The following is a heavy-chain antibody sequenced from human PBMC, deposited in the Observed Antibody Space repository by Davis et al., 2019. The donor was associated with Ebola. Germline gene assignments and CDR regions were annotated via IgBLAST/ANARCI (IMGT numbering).Heavy chain of an antibody. CDR3: ARNYYYDL. J-gene: IGHJ4*02. CDR2: IDADNGNT. CDR1: GYTFTMYA. D-gene: IGHD3-22*01. V-gene: IGHV1-3*01. Sequence: ASVKVSCKASGYTFTMYAIHWVRQAPGQRLEWMGWIDADNGNTKYSQKFQGRVTITRDTSATTAYMELSSLGYEETAVYYWARNYYYDLWGQGTLVTVSS.